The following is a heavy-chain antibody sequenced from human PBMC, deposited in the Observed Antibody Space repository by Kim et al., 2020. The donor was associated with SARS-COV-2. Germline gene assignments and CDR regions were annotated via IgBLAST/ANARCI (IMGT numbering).Heavy chain of an antibody. CDR3: TRLDDYGDYPYYYYVMDV. V-gene: IGHV3-49*03. CDR2: IRSKAYGGTT. Sequence: GGSLRLSCTASGFTFGDYAMSWFRQAPGKGLEWVGFIRSKAYGGTTEYAASVKGRFTISRDDSKSIAYLQMNSLKTEDTAVYYCTRLDDYGDYPYYYYVMDVWGQGTTVTVSS. CDR1: GFTFGDYA. J-gene: IGHJ6*02. D-gene: IGHD4-17*01.